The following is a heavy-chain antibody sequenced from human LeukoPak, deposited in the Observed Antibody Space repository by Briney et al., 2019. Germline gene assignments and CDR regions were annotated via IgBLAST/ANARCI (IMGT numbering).Heavy chain of an antibody. CDR1: GGTFSSYA. D-gene: IGHD4-23*01. CDR3: ARSLDYGGNSFDY. J-gene: IGHJ4*02. Sequence: GSSVKVSCKASGGTFSSYAISWVRQAPGQGLEWKGGIIPIFGTANYAQKFQGRVTITTDESTSTAYMELSSLRSEDTAVYYCARSLDYGGNSFDYWGQGTLVTVSS. CDR2: IIPIFGTA. V-gene: IGHV1-69*05.